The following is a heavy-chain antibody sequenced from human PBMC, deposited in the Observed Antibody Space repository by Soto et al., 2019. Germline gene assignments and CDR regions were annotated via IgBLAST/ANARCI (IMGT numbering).Heavy chain of an antibody. V-gene: IGHV3-11*01. CDR1: GFTFSDYY. D-gene: IGHD3-9*01. CDR3: ASQYYDILTGQRCAFDI. CDR2: ISSSGSTI. Sequence: GGSLRLSCAASGFTFSDYYMSWIRQAPGKGLEWVSYISSSGSTIYYADSVKGRFTISRDNAKNSLYLQMNSLRAEDTAVYYCASQYYDILTGQRCAFDIWGQGTMVTVSS. J-gene: IGHJ3*02.